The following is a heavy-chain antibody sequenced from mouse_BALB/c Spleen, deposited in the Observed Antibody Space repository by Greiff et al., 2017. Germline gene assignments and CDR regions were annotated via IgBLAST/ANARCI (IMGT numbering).Heavy chain of an antibody. CDR2: ISNGGGST. CDR3: ARRGNSYAMDY. V-gene: IGHV5-12-2*01. D-gene: IGHD2-1*01. Sequence: EVNLVESGGGLVQPGGSLKLSCAASGFTFSSYTMSWVRQTPEKRLEWVAYISNGGGSTYYPDTVKDRFTISRDNAKNTLYLQMSSLKSEDTAMYYCARRGNSYAMDYWGQGTSVTVSS. J-gene: IGHJ4*01. CDR1: GFTFSSYT.